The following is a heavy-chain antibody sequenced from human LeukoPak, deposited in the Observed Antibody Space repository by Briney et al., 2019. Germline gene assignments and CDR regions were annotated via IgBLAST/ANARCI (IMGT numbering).Heavy chain of an antibody. CDR3: ARLRTRGSSWYREDFDY. D-gene: IGHD6-13*01. J-gene: IGHJ4*02. CDR1: GGSISSYY. CDR2: IYYSGST. V-gene: IGHV4-59*08. Sequence: SETLSLTCTVSGGSISSYYWSWIRQPPGKGLEWIGYIYYSGSTNYNPSLKSRVTISVDTSKNQFSLKLSSVTAADTAVYYCARLRTRGSSWYREDFDYWGQGTLVTVSS.